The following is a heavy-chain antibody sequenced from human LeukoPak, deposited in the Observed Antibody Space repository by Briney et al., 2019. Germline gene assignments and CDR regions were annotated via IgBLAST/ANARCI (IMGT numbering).Heavy chain of an antibody. CDR3: ARRDYALDY. CDR2: IYYSGST. D-gene: IGHD4-17*01. J-gene: IGHJ4*02. V-gene: IGHV4-61*01. CDR1: GGSVSSGSYH. Sequence: SETLSLTCTVSGGSVSSGSYHWSWIRQPPGKGLEYIGYIYYSGSTNYNPSLKSRVTISLDTSKSQFSLNLRSVTAADTAVYYCARRDYALDYWGQGTLVTVSS.